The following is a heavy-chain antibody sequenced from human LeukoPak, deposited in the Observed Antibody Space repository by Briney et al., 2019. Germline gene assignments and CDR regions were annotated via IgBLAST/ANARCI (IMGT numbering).Heavy chain of an antibody. V-gene: IGHV1-69*01. Sequence: SVKVSCKASGGTFSSYAISWVRQAPGQGLEWMGGIIPIFGTANYAQKFQGRVTITADESTSTAYMELSSLRSEDTAVYYCARVGSNGDYYYYYMDVWGKGTTVTASS. D-gene: IGHD1-26*01. CDR3: ARVGSNGDYYYYYMDV. CDR1: GGTFSSYA. J-gene: IGHJ6*03. CDR2: IIPIFGTA.